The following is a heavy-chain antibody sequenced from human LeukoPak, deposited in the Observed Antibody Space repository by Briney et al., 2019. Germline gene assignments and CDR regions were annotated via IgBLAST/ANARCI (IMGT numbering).Heavy chain of an antibody. Sequence: SETLSLTCTVSGDSMMTYYWSWIRQPPGKGLEWIGYTSHSGSTTYSPSLQSRVSISVDTSKNQFSLKLNSVTAADTAVFYSARANDFGGTNDAFDIWGQGTMVTVSS. J-gene: IGHJ3*02. CDR2: TSHSGST. CDR1: GDSMMTYY. V-gene: IGHV4-59*01. D-gene: IGHD4-23*01. CDR3: ARANDFGGTNDAFDI.